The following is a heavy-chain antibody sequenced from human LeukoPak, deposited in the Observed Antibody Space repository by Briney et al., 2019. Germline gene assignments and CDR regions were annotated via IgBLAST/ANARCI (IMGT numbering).Heavy chain of an antibody. Sequence: GASVTVSCKASGYTFTSYGISWVRQAPGQGLEWMGWISAYNGNTNYAQKLQGRVTMTTDTSTSTAYMELRSLRSDDTAVYYCARDPVVTMVRGAKGFDYWGQGTLVTVSS. CDR2: ISAYNGNT. CDR3: ARDPVVTMVRGAKGFDY. CDR1: GYTFTSYG. D-gene: IGHD3-10*01. V-gene: IGHV1-18*01. J-gene: IGHJ4*02.